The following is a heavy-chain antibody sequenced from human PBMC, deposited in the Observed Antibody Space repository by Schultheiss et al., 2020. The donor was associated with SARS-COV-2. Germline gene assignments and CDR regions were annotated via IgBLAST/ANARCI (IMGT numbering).Heavy chain of an antibody. CDR3: AREGGVPAAMSYYYYGMDV. J-gene: IGHJ6*02. CDR2: ISGSGGST. D-gene: IGHD2-2*01. V-gene: IGHV3-23*01. Sequence: GGSLRLSCAASGFTFSSYGMHWVCQAPGKGLEWVSAISGSGGSTYYADSVKGRFTISRDNSKNTLYLQMNSLRAEDTAVYYCAREGGVPAAMSYYYYGMDVWGQGTTVTVSS. CDR1: GFTFSSYG.